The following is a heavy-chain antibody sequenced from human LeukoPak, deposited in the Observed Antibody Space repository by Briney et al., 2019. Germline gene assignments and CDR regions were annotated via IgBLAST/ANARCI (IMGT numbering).Heavy chain of an antibody. V-gene: IGHV4-34*01. CDR2: INHSGST. CDR3: AIDYYGSGSSY. Sequence: SETLSLTCAVYGGSFSGYYWSWIRQPPGKGLEWIGEINHSGSTNYNPSLKSRVTISVDTSKNQFSLKLSSVTAADTAVYYCAIDYYGSGSSYWGQGTLATVSS. D-gene: IGHD3-10*01. CDR1: GGSFSGYY. J-gene: IGHJ4*02.